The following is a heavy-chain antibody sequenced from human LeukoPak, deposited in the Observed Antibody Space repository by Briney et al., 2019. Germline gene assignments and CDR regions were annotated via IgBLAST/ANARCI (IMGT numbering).Heavy chain of an antibody. CDR3: ARGRAGTGSLDY. CDR2: IYTSGST. CDR1: GGSISSYY. D-gene: IGHD6-19*01. V-gene: IGHV4-4*07. J-gene: IGHJ4*02. Sequence: SETLSLTCSVSGGSISSYYWSWIRRPAGKGLEWIGRIYTSGSTNYNPSLKSRVTMSIDTSKNQFSLKLSSVTAADTAVYYCARGRAGTGSLDYWGQGTLVTVSS.